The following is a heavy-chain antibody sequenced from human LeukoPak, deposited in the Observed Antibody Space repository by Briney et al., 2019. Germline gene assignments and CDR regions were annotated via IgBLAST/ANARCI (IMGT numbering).Heavy chain of an antibody. CDR2: IIPIFGTA. J-gene: IGHJ4*02. CDR1: GGTFSSYA. V-gene: IGHV1-69*01. Sequence: SVKVSCKASGGTFSSYAISWVRQAPGQGLEWVGGIIPIFGTANYAQKFQGRVTITADESTSTAYMELSSLRSEDTAVYYCARPLRFLEWTLDYWGQGTLVTVSS. CDR3: ARPLRFLEWTLDY. D-gene: IGHD3-3*01.